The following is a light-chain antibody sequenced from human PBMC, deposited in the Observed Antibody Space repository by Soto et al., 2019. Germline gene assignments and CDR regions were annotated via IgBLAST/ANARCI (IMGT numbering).Light chain of an antibody. J-gene: IGLJ3*02. CDR1: SXXIGSNT. V-gene: IGLV1-44*01. Sequence: QSVLTQAPSASGXXXXRVXXXXXGXSXXIGSNTVSWYQQVPGTAPKLLIYSNDQRPSGVPDRFSGSKSGTSASLAIGGLQSEDEADYYCAAWDGSLNGWVFGGGTQLTVL. CDR2: SND. CDR3: AAWDGSLNGWV.